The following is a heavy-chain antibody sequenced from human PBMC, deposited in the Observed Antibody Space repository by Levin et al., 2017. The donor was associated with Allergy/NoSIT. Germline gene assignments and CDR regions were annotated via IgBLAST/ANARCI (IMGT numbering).Heavy chain of an antibody. CDR1: GFTFSSYA. CDR3: AKAFYGSGSYYTLAFDY. D-gene: IGHD3-10*01. V-gene: IGHV3-23*01. CDR2: IINTGYST. J-gene: IGHJ4*02. Sequence: PGGSLRLSCAASGFTFSSYAMSWVRQAPGKGLEWVSDIINTGYSTHYADTVKGRFSISRDNSKNTLYLQMNSLRAEDTAVYYCAKAFYGSGSYYTLAFDYWGQGTLVTVSS.